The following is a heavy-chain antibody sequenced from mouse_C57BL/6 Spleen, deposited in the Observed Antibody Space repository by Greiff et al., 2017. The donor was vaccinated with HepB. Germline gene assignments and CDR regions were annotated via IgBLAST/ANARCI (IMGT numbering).Heavy chain of an antibody. D-gene: IGHD1-1*01. CDR2: IYPGDGDT. J-gene: IGHJ2*01. CDR1: GYAFSSSW. V-gene: IGHV1-82*01. Sequence: VKLVESGPELVKPGASVKISCKASGYAFSSSWMNWVKQRPGKGLEWIGRIYPGDGDTNYNGKFKGKATLTADKSSSTAYMQLSSLTSEDSAVYFCARWFYYGSSYLFDYWGQGTTLTVSS. CDR3: ARWFYYGSSYLFDY.